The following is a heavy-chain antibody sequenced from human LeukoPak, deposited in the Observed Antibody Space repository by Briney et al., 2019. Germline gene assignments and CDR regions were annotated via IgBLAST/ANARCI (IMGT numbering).Heavy chain of an antibody. D-gene: IGHD3-3*01. J-gene: IGHJ4*02. CDR1: GNSVRSSNFY. V-gene: IGHV4-39*01. CDR2: IYYSGSA. Sequence: SETLSLTCTVSGNSVRSSNFYWGWIRQPPGKGLEWIGSIYYSGSAYYNPPPRSRVTISRDASRNQFSLRLSSVTAADTAVYYCVSTLRFLPYRRFDYWGQGTLVTVSS. CDR3: VSTLRFLPYRRFDY.